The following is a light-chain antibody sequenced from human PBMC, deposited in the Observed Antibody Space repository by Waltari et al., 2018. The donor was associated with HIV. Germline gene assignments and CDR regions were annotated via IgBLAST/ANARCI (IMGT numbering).Light chain of an antibody. CDR2: LNSDGSH. Sequence: QLVLTQSPSASASLGASVKLTCTLSSGHSSYAIAWHQQQQETGPRYLMKLNSDGSHSKGDGIPDRFSGSSSGAERYLTISSLQSEDEADYYCQTWGTGIRVFGGGTKLTVL. V-gene: IGLV4-69*01. J-gene: IGLJ2*01. CDR1: SGHSSYA. CDR3: QTWGTGIRV.